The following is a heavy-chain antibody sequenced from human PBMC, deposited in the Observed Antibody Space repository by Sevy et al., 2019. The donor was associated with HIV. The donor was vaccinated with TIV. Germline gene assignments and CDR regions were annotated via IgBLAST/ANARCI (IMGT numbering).Heavy chain of an antibody. J-gene: IGHJ6*02. CDR3: ARPQYYYDSSGYYYGDYYYYGMDV. D-gene: IGHD3-22*01. V-gene: IGHV1-2*06. Sequence: ASVKVSCKASGYTFTGYYMHWVRQAPGQGLEWMGRINPNSGGTNYEQKFQGRVTMTRDTSISTAYMELSRLRSDDTAVYYCARPQYYYDSSGYYYGDYYYYGMDVWGQGTTVTVSS. CDR1: GYTFTGYY. CDR2: INPNSGGT.